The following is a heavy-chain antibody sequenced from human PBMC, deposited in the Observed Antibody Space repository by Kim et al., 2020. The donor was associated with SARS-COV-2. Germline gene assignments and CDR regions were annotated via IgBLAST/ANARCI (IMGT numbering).Heavy chain of an antibody. D-gene: IGHD1-26*01. V-gene: IGHV3-23*01. CDR2: ISGSGGST. CDR3: AVGGLDTYCFDY. J-gene: IGHJ4*02. CDR1: GFTFSSYA. Sequence: GGSLRLSCAASGFTFSSYAMSWVRQAPGKGLEWVSAISGSGGSTYYADSVKGRFTISRDNSKNTLYLQMNSLRAEDTAVYYCAVGGLDTYCFDYWGQGTLVTVSS.